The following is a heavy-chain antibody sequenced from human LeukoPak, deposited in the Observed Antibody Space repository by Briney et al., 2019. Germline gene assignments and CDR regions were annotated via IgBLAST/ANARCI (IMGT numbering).Heavy chain of an antibody. J-gene: IGHJ4*02. CDR1: GFTFSSYA. V-gene: IGHV3-23*01. CDR3: AKDLYVRGYYQAFDY. Sequence: GGSLRLSCAASGFTFSSYAMSWVRQAPGKGLEWVSAISGSGGSTYYADSVKGRFTISRDNSKNTLYLQMNSLRAEDTAFYYCAKDLYVRGYYQAFDYWGQGTLVTVSS. CDR2: ISGSGGST. D-gene: IGHD3-22*01.